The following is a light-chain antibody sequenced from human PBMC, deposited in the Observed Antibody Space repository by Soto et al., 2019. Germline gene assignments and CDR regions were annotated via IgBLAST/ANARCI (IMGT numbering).Light chain of an antibody. J-gene: IGKJ1*01. Sequence: DIQMTQSPSTLPASVGDRVTITCRASQSINNWLAWYQQKPGTAPKVLIYHASNLQSGVPSRFSGSGSGTEFTLTISNLQADDFASYHYQQYNSYSFGQGPKVEIK. CDR3: QQYNSYS. CDR1: QSINNW. V-gene: IGKV1-5*01. CDR2: HAS.